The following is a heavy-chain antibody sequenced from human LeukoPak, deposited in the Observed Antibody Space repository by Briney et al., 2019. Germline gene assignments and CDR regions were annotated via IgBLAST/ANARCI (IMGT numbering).Heavy chain of an antibody. CDR2: IYYSGST. D-gene: IGHD5-18*01. J-gene: IGHJ4*02. V-gene: IGHV4-59*01. Sequence: PSETLSLTCTVSGGSISSYYWSWVRQPAGKGLEWIGYIYYSGSTNYNPSLKSRVTISVDTSKNQFSLKLSSVTAADTAGYYCARNVDTANFDYWGQGTLVTVSS. CDR1: GGSISSYY. CDR3: ARNVDTANFDY.